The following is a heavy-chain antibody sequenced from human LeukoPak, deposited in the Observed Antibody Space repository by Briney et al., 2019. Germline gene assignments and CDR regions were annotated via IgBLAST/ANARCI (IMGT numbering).Heavy chain of an antibody. Sequence: GESLKISCKGSGYSSTNYWIGWVRQIPGKGLEWMGIIYPFNSVTRYSPSFQGQVTISADESINTAYLQWGSLKASDTAIYYCARHRDGYNPFDYWGQGTLVTVSS. V-gene: IGHV5-51*01. D-gene: IGHD5-24*01. CDR3: ARHRDGYNPFDY. J-gene: IGHJ4*02. CDR2: IYPFNSVT. CDR1: GYSSTNYW.